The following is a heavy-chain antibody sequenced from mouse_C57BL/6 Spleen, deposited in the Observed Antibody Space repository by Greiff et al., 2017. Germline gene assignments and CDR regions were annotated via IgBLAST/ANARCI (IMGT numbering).Heavy chain of an antibody. CDR1: GYSFTGYY. D-gene: IGHD1-1*01. Sequence: EVQLQQSGPELVKPGASVKISCKASGYSFTGYYMNWVKQSPEKSLEWIGEINPSTGGTTYNQKFKAKATLTVDKSSSTAYMQLKSLTSEDSAVYYCARSGVLRDYFDYWGQGTTLTVSS. CDR3: ARSGVLRDYFDY. J-gene: IGHJ2*01. CDR2: INPSTGGT. V-gene: IGHV1-42*01.